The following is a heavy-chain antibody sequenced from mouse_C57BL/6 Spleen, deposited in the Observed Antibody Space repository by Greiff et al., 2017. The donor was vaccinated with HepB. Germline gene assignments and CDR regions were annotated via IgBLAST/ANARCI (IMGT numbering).Heavy chain of an antibody. CDR3: ARSKTVAFDY. J-gene: IGHJ2*01. V-gene: IGHV1-55*01. CDR1: GYTFTSYW. D-gene: IGHD1-1*01. Sequence: QVHVKQPGAELVKPGASVKMSCKASGYTFTSYWITWVKQRPGQGLEWIGDIYPGSGSTNYNEKFKSKATLTVDTSSSTAYMQLSSLTSEDSAVYYCARSKTVAFDYWGQGTTLTVSS. CDR2: IYPGSGST.